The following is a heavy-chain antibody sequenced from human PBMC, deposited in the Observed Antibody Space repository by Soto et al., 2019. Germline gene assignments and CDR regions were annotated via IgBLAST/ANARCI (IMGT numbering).Heavy chain of an antibody. D-gene: IGHD3-10*01. CDR3: TRQERYKLWFGEASGPESDY. CDR1: GFTFSGSA. V-gene: IGHV3-73*01. CDR2: IRSKANSYAT. J-gene: IGHJ4*02. Sequence: EVQLVESGGGLVQPGGSLKLSCAASGFTFSGSAMHWVRQASGKGLEWVGRIRSKANSYATAYAASVKGRLNISRDDSNNTADLQMNSLKTEDTAVYYCTRQERYKLWFGEASGPESDYWGQGTLVTVSS.